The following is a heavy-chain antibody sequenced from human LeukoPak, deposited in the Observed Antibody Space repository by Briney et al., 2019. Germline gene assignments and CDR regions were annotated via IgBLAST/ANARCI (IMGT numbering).Heavy chain of an antibody. V-gene: IGHV4-34*01. CDR2: INHSGST. D-gene: IGHD3-3*01. CDR1: GGSFSGYY. Sequence: YPSETLSLTCAVYGGSFSGYYWSWIRQPPGKGLEWIGEINHSGSTNYNPSLKSRVTISVDTSKNQFSLKLSSVTAADTAVYYCARGFDYDFWSGYQAPTFFDYWGQGTLVTVSS. CDR3: ARGFDYDFWSGYQAPTFFDY. J-gene: IGHJ4*02.